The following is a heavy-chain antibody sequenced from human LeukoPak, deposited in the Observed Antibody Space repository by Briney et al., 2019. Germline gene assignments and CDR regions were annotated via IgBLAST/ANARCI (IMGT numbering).Heavy chain of an antibody. CDR2: IAYDGSNK. CDR3: AKAYLASYDFWSGYYTADY. V-gene: IGHV3-30*18. CDR1: GCTFSSYG. Sequence: GGSLRLSCAASGCTFSSYGMHWVRQAPGKGLEWVAVIAYDGSNKYYADSVKGRFTISRGNSKNTLYLQMNSLRAEDTAVYYCAKAYLASYDFWSGYYTADYWGQGTLVTVYS. J-gene: IGHJ4*02. D-gene: IGHD3-3*01.